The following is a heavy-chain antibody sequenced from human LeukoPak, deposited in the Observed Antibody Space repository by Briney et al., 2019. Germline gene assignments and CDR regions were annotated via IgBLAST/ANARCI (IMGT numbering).Heavy chain of an antibody. CDR3: AKEGAAAGFFFRGKTTNNWFDP. D-gene: IGHD6-13*01. V-gene: IGHV1-8*01. Sequence: EASVKVSCKASGYTFTSYDINWVRQATGQGLEWMGWMNPNSGNTGYAQKFQGRVTMTRNTSISTAYMELSSLRSEDTAVYYCAKEGAAAGFFFRGKTTNNWFDPWGQGTLVTVSS. CDR1: GYTFTSYD. J-gene: IGHJ5*02. CDR2: MNPNSGNT.